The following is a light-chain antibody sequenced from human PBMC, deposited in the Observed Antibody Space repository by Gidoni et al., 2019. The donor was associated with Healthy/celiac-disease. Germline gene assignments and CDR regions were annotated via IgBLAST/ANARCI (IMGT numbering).Light chain of an antibody. Sequence: QSALTQPASVSGSHGQSITISCTGTSSDVVGYNYVSWYQQHPGKAPKLMIYDVSNRPSGVSNRFSGSKSGNTASLTISGLQAEDEADYYCSSYTSSSVVFGGGTKLTVL. J-gene: IGLJ2*01. CDR1: SSDVVGYNY. V-gene: IGLV2-14*01. CDR2: DVS. CDR3: SSYTSSSVV.